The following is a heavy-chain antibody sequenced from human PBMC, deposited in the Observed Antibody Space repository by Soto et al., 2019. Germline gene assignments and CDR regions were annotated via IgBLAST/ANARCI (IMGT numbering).Heavy chain of an antibody. J-gene: IGHJ6*02. CDR2: IYWDDDK. CDR3: AHSYGDSLPSCYYYDGMDV. CDR1: GFSLSTSGVG. Sequence: QITLKESGPTLVKPTQTLTLTCTFSGFSLSTSGVGVGWIRQPPGKALEWLALIYWDDDKRYSPSLKSRLTITKDTTKNQVVLTMTNMDPVDTATYYCAHSYGDSLPSCYYYDGMDVWGQGTTVTVSS. V-gene: IGHV2-5*02. D-gene: IGHD4-17*01.